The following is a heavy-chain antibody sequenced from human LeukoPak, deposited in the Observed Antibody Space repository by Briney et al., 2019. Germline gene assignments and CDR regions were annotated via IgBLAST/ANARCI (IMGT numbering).Heavy chain of an antibody. D-gene: IGHD3-3*01. CDR1: GGSFSGYY. CDR2: INHSGST. CDR3: ARGRSIFGVVIMDASYYYGMDV. J-gene: IGHJ6*02. Sequence: SETLSLTCAVYGGSFSGYYWSWIRQPPGKGLERIGEINHSGSTNYNPSLKSRVTISVDTSKNQFSLKLSSVTAADTAVYYCARGRSIFGVVIMDASYYYGMDVWGQGTTVTVSS. V-gene: IGHV4-34*01.